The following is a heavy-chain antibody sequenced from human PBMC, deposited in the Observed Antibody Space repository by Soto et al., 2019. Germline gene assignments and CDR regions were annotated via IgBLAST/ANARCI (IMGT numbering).Heavy chain of an antibody. CDR2: ISGSGGST. D-gene: IGHD2-15*01. V-gene: IGHV3-23*01. CDR1: GFTFSSYA. CDR3: AKEGVLGYCSGGSCLTDY. J-gene: IGHJ4*02. Sequence: AGGSLRLSCAASGFTFSSYAMSWVRQAPGKGLEWVSAISGSGGSTYYADSVKGRFTISRDNSKNTLYLQMNSLRAEDTAVYYWAKEGVLGYCSGGSCLTDYWGQGTLVTVSS.